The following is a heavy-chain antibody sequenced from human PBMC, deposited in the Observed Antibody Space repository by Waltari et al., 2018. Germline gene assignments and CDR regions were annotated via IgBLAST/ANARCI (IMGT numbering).Heavy chain of an antibody. Sequence: QLQLQESGPGLVKPSETLSLTCTVSGGSISSSSYYWGWIRQPPGKGLEWIGSIYYSGSTSYNPSLKSRVTISVDTSKNQFSLKLSSVTAADTAVYYCARDRPPGFPGLQDYWGQGTLVTVSS. CDR2: IYYSGST. CDR1: GGSISSSSYY. V-gene: IGHV4-39*07. CDR3: ARDRPPGFPGLQDY. D-gene: IGHD6-6*01. J-gene: IGHJ4*02.